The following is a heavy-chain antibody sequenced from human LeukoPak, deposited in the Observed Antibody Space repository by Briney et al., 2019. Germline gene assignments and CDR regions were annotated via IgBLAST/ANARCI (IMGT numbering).Heavy chain of an antibody. CDR2: LSYDGTIK. CDR1: GFAFSSSP. D-gene: IGHD6-19*01. V-gene: IGHV3-30-3*01. Sequence: GGSLRLSCVASGFAFSSSPMHWLRQAPGQGLQWVAVLSYDGTIKAYTDSVKGRFTISRDTSKNTLYLQMNSLRGEDTAVYYCARDLVAGSPDYFDYWGQGTLVTVSS. J-gene: IGHJ4*02. CDR3: ARDLVAGSPDYFDY.